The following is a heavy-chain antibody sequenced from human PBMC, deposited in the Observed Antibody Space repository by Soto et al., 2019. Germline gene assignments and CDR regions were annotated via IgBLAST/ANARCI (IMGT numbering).Heavy chain of an antibody. D-gene: IGHD2-15*01. CDR1: GFTFSSYG. Sequence: GGSLRLSCAASGFTFSSYGMHWVRQAPGKGLEWVAIIWYDGSNKYYADSVKGRFTISRDNSKNTLYVQMNSLRAEDTAVYYCARVKRDGRHYYYGMDVWGQGTTVTVSS. CDR2: IWYDGSNK. CDR3: ARVKRDGRHYYYGMDV. J-gene: IGHJ6*02. V-gene: IGHV3-33*01.